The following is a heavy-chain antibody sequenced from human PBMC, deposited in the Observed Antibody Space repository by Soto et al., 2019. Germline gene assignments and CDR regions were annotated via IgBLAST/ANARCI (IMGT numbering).Heavy chain of an antibody. D-gene: IGHD2-21*02. J-gene: IGHJ4*02. V-gene: IGHV4-39*01. Sequence: WTCIRQPPGKGLEWIGSIIYTGSTYYNPSLQSRVTISVDTSRNQFSLRLSSVTASDTVLYYCARTALYPHLDYWGEAAL. CDR2: IIYTGST. CDR3: ARTALYPHLDY.